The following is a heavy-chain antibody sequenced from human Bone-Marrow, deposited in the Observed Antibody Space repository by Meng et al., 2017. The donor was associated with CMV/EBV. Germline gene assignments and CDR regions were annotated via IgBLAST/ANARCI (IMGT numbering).Heavy chain of an antibody. CDR2: IRYDGSNK. V-gene: IGHV3-30*02. CDR3: AREFSSGSGLGWFDP. D-gene: IGHD3-10*01. Sequence: GGSLRLSCAASGFTFSSYGMHWVRQAPGKGLEWVAFIRYDGSNKYYADSVKGRFTISRDNSKNTLYLQMNSLRAEDTAVYYCAREFSSGSGLGWFDPWGQGTLVTVSS. J-gene: IGHJ5*02. CDR1: GFTFSSYG.